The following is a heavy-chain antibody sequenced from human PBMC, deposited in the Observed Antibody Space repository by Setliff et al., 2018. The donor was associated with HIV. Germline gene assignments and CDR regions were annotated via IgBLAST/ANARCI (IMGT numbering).Heavy chain of an antibody. J-gene: IGHJ5*02. V-gene: IGHV1-18*04. Sequence: ASVKVSCKASGGTFSNYAISWVRQAPGQGLEWMGWISAYNGNTNYAQKLQGRVTMTTDTSTHTVYMELTSLRSDDTAVYYCAKDDRYYYDTSGSPSNWFDPWGQGTLVTVSS. CDR2: ISAYNGNT. CDR3: AKDDRYYYDTSGSPSNWFDP. D-gene: IGHD3-22*01. CDR1: GGTFSNYA.